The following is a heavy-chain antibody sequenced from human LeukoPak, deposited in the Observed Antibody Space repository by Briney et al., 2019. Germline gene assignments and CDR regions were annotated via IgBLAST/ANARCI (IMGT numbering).Heavy chain of an antibody. V-gene: IGHV4-59*12. Sequence: PSETLSLTCTVSGDSISSYYWSWIRQPPGKGLEWIGYIYYSGSTKYNPSLKSRVTMSLDTSKSQFSLKLNSVTAADTAVYYCAREGGFYRPLDYSGQGTLVTVSS. J-gene: IGHJ4*02. CDR1: GDSISSYY. D-gene: IGHD3-3*01. CDR3: AREGGFYRPLDY. CDR2: IYYSGST.